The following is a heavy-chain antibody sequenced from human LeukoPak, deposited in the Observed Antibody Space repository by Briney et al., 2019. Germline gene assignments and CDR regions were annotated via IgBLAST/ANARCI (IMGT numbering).Heavy chain of an antibody. D-gene: IGHD5-18*01. CDR2: IKEDGTET. CDR1: GFSFSNYW. CDR3: ARGGKIHTYNWFDP. J-gene: IGHJ5*02. Sequence: PRGSLRLSCAGSGFSFSNYWMSWVRQAPGKGLEWVASIKEDGTETYSVDSVKGRFTISRDNTKKALYLQMNSLRAADTAVYYCARGGKIHTYNWFDPWGQGTLVTVSS. V-gene: IGHV3-7*05.